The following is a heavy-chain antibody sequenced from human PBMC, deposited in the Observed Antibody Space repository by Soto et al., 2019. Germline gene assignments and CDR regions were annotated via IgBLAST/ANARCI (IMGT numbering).Heavy chain of an antibody. V-gene: IGHV1-69*13. CDR2: IIPIFGTA. D-gene: IGHD3-10*01. Sequence: SVKVSCKASGGTFSSYAISWVRQAPGQGLEWMGGIIPIFGTANYAQKFQGRVTITADESTSTAYMELSSLRSEDTAVYYCARTPYGSGSYYPLFHFDYWGQGTLVTVSS. J-gene: IGHJ4*02. CDR1: GGTFSSYA. CDR3: ARTPYGSGSYYPLFHFDY.